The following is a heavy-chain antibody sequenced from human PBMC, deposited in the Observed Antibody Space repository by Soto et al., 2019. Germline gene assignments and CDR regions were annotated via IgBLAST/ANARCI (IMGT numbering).Heavy chain of an antibody. CDR2: IYYSGST. CDR1: GGSISSSNYY. J-gene: IGHJ6*02. Sequence: TSETLSLTCTVSGGSISSSNYYWGWIRQPPGKGLEWIGTIYYSGSTYYNPSLKSRVTISVDTSKNQFSLKLSSVTAADTAVYYCARVGSSPYYYYYYGMDVWGQGTTVTVSS. D-gene: IGHD6-6*01. V-gene: IGHV4-39*07. CDR3: ARVGSSPYYYYYYGMDV.